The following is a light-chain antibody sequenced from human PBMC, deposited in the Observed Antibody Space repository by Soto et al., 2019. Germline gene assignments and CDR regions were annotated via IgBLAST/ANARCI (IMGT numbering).Light chain of an antibody. CDR2: SAS. Sequence: IQMTQSPSSLSASIGDRVTITCRASQGISNYLAWYQQKPGKVPRLLIYSASTLQSGVPSRFSGSVSGTDFTLTISSLQPEDVATYYCQKYNSALWTFGQGTKVEIK. CDR3: QKYNSALWT. V-gene: IGKV1-27*01. CDR1: QGISNY. J-gene: IGKJ1*01.